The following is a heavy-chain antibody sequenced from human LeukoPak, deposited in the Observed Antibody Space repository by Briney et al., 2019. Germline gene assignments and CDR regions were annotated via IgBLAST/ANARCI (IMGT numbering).Heavy chain of an antibody. D-gene: IGHD4-23*01. J-gene: IGHJ6*03. CDR2: ISYDGSNE. V-gene: IGHV3-30*04. CDR3: ARDGDTVLTRGYYYYMDV. Sequence: GGSLRLSCAASGFTFSSYVMHWVRQAPGKGLEWVAIISYDGSNEYYADSVKGRFTISRDNARNSLYLQMNSLRAEDTALYYCARDGDTVLTRGYYYYMDVWGKGTTVTVSS. CDR1: GFTFSSYV.